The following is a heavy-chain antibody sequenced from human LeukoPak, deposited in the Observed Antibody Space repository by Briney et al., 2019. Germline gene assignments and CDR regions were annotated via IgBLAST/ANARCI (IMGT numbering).Heavy chain of an antibody. CDR2: INPNSGGT. CDR1: GYTFTDYY. Sequence: GASVKVSCKASGYTFTDYYMHWVRQAPGQGLEWMGWINPNSGGTNYAQKFQGRVTMTRDTSISTAYMELSGLRSDDTAVYYCARSDQYYYDSSGQNHDAFDIWGQGTMVTVSS. D-gene: IGHD3-22*01. CDR3: ARSDQYYYDSSGQNHDAFDI. J-gene: IGHJ3*02. V-gene: IGHV1-2*02.